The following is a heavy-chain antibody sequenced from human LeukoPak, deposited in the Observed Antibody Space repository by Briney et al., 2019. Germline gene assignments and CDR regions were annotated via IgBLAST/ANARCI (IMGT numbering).Heavy chain of an antibody. J-gene: IGHJ3*01. CDR3: AKDIGGDWTYCTATSCYESAFDV. Sequence: ARSLRLSCEASGFTFGAHAMHWVRQAPGKGLEWVSGIILYYGGIGYADIVKGRFIISRDNARNSLYLQMNSLRPEYTAFYYCAKDIGGDWTYCTATSCYESAFDVWGPRKMVTVSS. D-gene: IGHD2-2*01. V-gene: IGHV3-9*01. CDR1: GFTFGAHA. CDR2: IILYYGGI.